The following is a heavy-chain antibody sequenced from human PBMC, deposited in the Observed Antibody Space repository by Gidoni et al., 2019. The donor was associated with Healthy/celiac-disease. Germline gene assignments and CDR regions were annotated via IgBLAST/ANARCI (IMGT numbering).Heavy chain of an antibody. D-gene: IGHD6-19*01. J-gene: IGHJ2*01. CDR3: ARDLDSSGWYGYFDL. CDR2: IYYSGST. CDR1: GGSISSGGYY. Sequence: QVQLQESGPGLVKPSQTLSLTCPFPGGSISSGGYYWSWIRQHPGKGLEWIGYIYYSGSTYYNPSLKSRVTISVDTSKNQFSLKLSSVTAADTAVYYCARDLDSSGWYGYFDLWGRGTLVTVSS. V-gene: IGHV4-31*03.